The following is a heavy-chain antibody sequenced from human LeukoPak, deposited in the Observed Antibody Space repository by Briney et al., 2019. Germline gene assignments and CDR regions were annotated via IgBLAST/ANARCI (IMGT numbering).Heavy chain of an antibody. J-gene: IGHJ6*02. CDR1: GFTFSSYA. CDR2: ISSNGGST. CDR3: VKTHFDHYYGLDV. Sequence: GGALRLSCSVSGFTFSSYAMHWVRQAPGKGLDYDSAISSNGGSTYYADSVKGRFTISRDNSKNTLYLQMSSLRVDDTAVYYCVKTHFDHYYGLDVWGQGTTVIVSS. V-gene: IGHV3-64D*09.